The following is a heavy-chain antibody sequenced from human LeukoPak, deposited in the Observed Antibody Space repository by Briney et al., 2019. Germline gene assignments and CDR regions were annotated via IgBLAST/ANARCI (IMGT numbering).Heavy chain of an antibody. J-gene: IGHJ4*02. Sequence: SETLSLTCTVSGGSISSYYWSSIRQPAGKGLEWIGSIYYSGSTYYNPSLKSRVTISVDTSKNQFSLKLSSVTAADTAAYYCARHAAPLPTTIDYWGQGTLVTVSS. CDR1: GGSISSYY. CDR3: ARHAAPLPTTIDY. V-gene: IGHV4-59*05. D-gene: IGHD2-2*02. CDR2: IYYSGST.